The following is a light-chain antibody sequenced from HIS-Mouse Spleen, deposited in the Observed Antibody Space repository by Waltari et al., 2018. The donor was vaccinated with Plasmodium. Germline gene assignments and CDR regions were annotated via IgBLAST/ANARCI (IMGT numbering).Light chain of an antibody. V-gene: IGKV1-39*01. Sequence: DIQMTQSPSSLSASVGDRVTIPCRASQGISSYLNWYQQKPGKAPKLLIYAAASLQSGVPARFSGSGSGTDFTLTISSLQPEDFATYYCQQNYNTWTFGQGTKVEIK. CDR3: QQNYNTWT. CDR2: AAA. J-gene: IGKJ1*01. CDR1: QGISSY.